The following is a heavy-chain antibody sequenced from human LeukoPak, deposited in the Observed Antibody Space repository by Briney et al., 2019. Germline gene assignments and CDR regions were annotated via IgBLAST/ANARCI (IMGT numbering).Heavy chain of an antibody. Sequence: GGSLRPSCAASGFTFSSYAMSWVRQAPGKGLEWVSAISGSGGSTYYADSVKGRFTISRDNSKNTLYLQMNSLRAEDTAVYYCAKEIWFGELLFVMDVWGQGTTVTVSS. V-gene: IGHV3-23*01. CDR2: ISGSGGST. D-gene: IGHD3-10*01. CDR3: AKEIWFGELLFVMDV. CDR1: GFTFSSYA. J-gene: IGHJ6*02.